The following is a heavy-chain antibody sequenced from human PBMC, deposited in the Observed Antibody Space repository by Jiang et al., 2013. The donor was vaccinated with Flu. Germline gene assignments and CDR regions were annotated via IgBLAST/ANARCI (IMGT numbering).Heavy chain of an antibody. D-gene: IGHD6-6*01. J-gene: IGHJ6*02. CDR2: IWYDGSNK. V-gene: IGHV3-33*06. CDR1: GFTFSSYG. CDR3: AKAKYSSSGLLYYYYGMDV. Sequence: RLSCAASGFTFSSYGMHWVRQAPGKGLEWVAVIWYDGSNKYYADSVKGRFTISRDNSKNTLYLQMNSLRAEDTAVYYCAKAKYSSSGLLYYYYGMDVWGQGTTVTVSS.